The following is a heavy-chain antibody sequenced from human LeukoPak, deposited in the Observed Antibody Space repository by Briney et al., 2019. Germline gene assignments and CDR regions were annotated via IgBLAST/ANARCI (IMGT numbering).Heavy chain of an antibody. CDR3: ARAYSSSWYLNWFDP. J-gene: IGHJ5*02. Sequence: SETLSLTCSVSGDSFSSSRYYWSWIRQPPGKGLEWIGEINHSGSTNYNPSLKSRVTISVDTSKNQFSLKLSSVTAADTAVYYCARAYSSSWYLNWFDPWGQGTLVTVSS. V-gene: IGHV4-39*07. D-gene: IGHD6-13*01. CDR2: INHSGST. CDR1: GDSFSSSRYY.